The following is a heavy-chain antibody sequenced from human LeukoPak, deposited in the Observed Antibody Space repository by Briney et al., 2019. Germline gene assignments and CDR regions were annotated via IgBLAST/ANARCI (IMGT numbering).Heavy chain of an antibody. CDR3: ARVSGYSGYDYSPLDY. V-gene: IGHV3-21*01. CDR2: ISSSSYI. CDR1: GFTFSSYS. Sequence: GGSLRLSCAASGFTFSSYSMNWVRQAPGKGLEWDSSISSSSYIYYADSVKGRFTISRDNAKNSLYLQMNSLRAEDTAVYYCARVSGYSGYDYSPLDYWGQGTLVTVSS. J-gene: IGHJ4*02. D-gene: IGHD5-12*01.